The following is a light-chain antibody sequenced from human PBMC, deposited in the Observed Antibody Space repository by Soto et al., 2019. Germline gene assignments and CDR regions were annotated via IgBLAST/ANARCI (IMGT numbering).Light chain of an antibody. Sequence: QSVLTQPASVSGSPGQSITISCTGTSSDVGGYNYVSWYQQHPGKAPKLMIYEVSNRPSGVSNRFSGSKSGNTASLTISGLQAEDEADYYCSSYTSSSLVVFGTGTKVTV. J-gene: IGLJ1*01. V-gene: IGLV2-14*01. CDR1: SSDVGGYNY. CDR3: SSYTSSSLVV. CDR2: EVS.